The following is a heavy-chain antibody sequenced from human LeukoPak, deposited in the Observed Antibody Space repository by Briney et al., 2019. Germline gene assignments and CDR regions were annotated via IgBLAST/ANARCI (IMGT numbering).Heavy chain of an antibody. CDR3: AELGITMIGGV. CDR1: GFSFSSYN. Sequence: GGSLRLSCAASGFSFSSYNMNWVRQTPGKGLEWVSSITSSSTYTFYADSVKGRFTISRDNSKNTLFLQMNSLRAEDTAVYYCAELGITMIGGVWGKGTTVTISS. J-gene: IGHJ6*04. V-gene: IGHV3-21*01. CDR2: ITSSSTYT. D-gene: IGHD3-10*02.